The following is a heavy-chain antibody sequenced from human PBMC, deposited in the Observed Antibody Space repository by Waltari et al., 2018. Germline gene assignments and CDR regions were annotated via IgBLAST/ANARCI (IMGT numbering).Heavy chain of an antibody. J-gene: IGHJ4*02. CDR2: IAQDASEN. Sequence: EVQLVESGGGLVQPGGSLRLSCGAPGFTFSNYWMSWVRQPQGKGLEWVANIAQDASENYYVGSVKGRFTISRDNAKNFLYLQMNSLRAEDTAVYYCGRCPRRDPLCDWGQGTLVSVSS. CDR1: GFTFSNYW. V-gene: IGHV3-7*04. CDR3: GRCPRRDPLCD.